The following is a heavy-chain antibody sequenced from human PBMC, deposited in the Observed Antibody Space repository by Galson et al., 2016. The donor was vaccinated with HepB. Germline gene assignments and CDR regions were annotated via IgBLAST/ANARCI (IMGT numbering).Heavy chain of an antibody. Sequence: SLRLSCAASGFTFSNYWMSWVRQPPGKGPEWVGDIKRDGSEKYYVDSVKGRFTISRDNAKHSLYLQKNTLTAEDTAVYYCARGGSGWLFDSWGQGTLVTVSS. CDR3: ARGGSGWLFDS. J-gene: IGHJ4*02. CDR2: IKRDGSEK. D-gene: IGHD6-19*01. V-gene: IGHV3-7*04. CDR1: GFTFSNYW.